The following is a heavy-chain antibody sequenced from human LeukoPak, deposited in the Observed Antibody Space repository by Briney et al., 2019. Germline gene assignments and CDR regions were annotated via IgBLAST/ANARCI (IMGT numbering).Heavy chain of an antibody. CDR2: INHSGST. CDR3: ASRSVVVTDYYYMDV. J-gene: IGHJ6*03. CDR1: GESFSGYY. Sequence: SETLSLTCAVYGESFSGYYWSWIRQPPGKGLEWIGEINHSGSTNYNPSLKSRVTISVDTSKNQFSLKLSSVTAADTAVYYCASRSVVVTDYYYMDVWGKGTTVTVSS. D-gene: IGHD2-2*01. V-gene: IGHV4-34*01.